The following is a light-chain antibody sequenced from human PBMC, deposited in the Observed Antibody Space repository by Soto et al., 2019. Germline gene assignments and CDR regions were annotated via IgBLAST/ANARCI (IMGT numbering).Light chain of an antibody. J-gene: IGKJ1*01. CDR3: QQYGSTPRT. V-gene: IGKV3-20*01. Sequence: EIVLTQSPGTLSLSPGERATLSCRASQSVSSSFLAWYHQKPGQAPRLLIYSASSRATSIPDRFSSSGSGTDFTLTISRLEPEDFAVHYCQQYGSTPRTFGQGTKVEIK. CDR2: SAS. CDR1: QSVSSSF.